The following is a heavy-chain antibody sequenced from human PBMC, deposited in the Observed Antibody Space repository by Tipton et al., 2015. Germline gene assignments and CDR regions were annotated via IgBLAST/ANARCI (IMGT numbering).Heavy chain of an antibody. CDR3: ARDGGGAIPDY. CDR1: GGSISSGAYY. Sequence: TLSLTCTVSGGSISSGAYYWSWIRQHPGKGLEWIGYIYYSGTTYYNPSLKSRVTISVDVSKNQFSLKLSSVTAADTAVYYCARDGGGAIPDYWGQGTLVTVSS. J-gene: IGHJ4*02. V-gene: IGHV4-31*03. CDR2: IYYSGTT. D-gene: IGHD1-26*01.